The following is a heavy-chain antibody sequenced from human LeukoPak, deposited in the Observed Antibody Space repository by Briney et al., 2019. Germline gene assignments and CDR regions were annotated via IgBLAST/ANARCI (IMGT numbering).Heavy chain of an antibody. CDR2: FDPEDGET. J-gene: IGHJ4*02. D-gene: IGHD3/OR15-3a*01. CDR1: GYTLTELS. V-gene: IGHV1-24*01. Sequence: ASVKVSCKVSGYTLTELSMRWVRQAPGKGLEWMGGFDPEDGETIYAQKFQGRVAMTEDTSTDTAYMELSSLRSEDTAVYYCATVAPEDYYFDYWGQGTLVTVSS. CDR3: ATVAPEDYYFDY.